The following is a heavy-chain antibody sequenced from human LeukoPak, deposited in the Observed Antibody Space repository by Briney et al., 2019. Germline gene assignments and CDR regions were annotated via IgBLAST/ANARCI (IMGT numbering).Heavy chain of an antibody. J-gene: IGHJ4*02. CDR1: GESFSGYY. V-gene: IGHV4-34*01. D-gene: IGHD6-19*01. CDR2: INNSGST. Sequence: SEPLSLTCAVYGESFSGYYWGWIRQPPGKGLECIGEINNSGSTNYNPSLKSRFTISVDTSKNQFSLKLNSVTAADTAVYYCARGPRGLGMAGTFDYWGQGTLVTVSS. CDR3: ARGPRGLGMAGTFDY.